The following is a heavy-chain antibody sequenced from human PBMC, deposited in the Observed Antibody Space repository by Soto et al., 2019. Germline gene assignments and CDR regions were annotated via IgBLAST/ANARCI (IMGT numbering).Heavy chain of an antibody. CDR1: GFTFSSYW. CDR3: ARDRLFAEYSSSAGFTSGSDY. CDR2: IKQDGSEK. Sequence: EVQLVESGGGLVQPGGSLRLSCAASGFTFSSYWMSWVRQAPGKGLEWVANIKQDGSEKYYVDSVKGRFTISRDNAKNSLYLQMNSLRAEDTAVYYCARDRLFAEYSSSAGFTSGSDYWGQGTLVTVSS. J-gene: IGHJ4*02. V-gene: IGHV3-7*03. D-gene: IGHD6-6*01.